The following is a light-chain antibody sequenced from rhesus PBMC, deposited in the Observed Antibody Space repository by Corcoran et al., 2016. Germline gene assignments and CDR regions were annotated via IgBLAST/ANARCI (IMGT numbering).Light chain of an antibody. CDR3: QHGYGTPLT. V-gene: IGKV1-74*01. Sequence: DIQMTQSPSSLSASVGDRVTITCRASENVNKYLNWYQQKPGKAPKLLIYKASTLQSGVPSRFSGSGSGTDYTFTLSSLQPDDVATYYCQHGYGTPLTFGGGTKVEIK. CDR2: KAS. CDR1: ENVNKY. J-gene: IGKJ4*01.